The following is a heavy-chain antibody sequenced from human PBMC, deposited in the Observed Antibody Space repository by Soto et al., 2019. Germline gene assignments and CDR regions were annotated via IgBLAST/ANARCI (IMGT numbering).Heavy chain of an antibody. Sequence: PGGSLRLSCAASGFTFSSYSMNWVRQAPGKGLEWVSSISGNSNYMYYADSVKGRFTISRDNAKNSLYLQMNSLRAEDTAVYYCAREMIGSGSYDYWGQAILVTVSS. D-gene: IGHD3-10*01. CDR3: AREMIGSGSYDY. CDR1: GFTFSSYS. CDR2: ISGNSNYM. V-gene: IGHV3-21*01. J-gene: IGHJ4*02.